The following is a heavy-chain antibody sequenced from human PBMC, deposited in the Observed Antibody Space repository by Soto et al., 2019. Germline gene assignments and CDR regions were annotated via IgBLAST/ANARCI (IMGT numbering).Heavy chain of an antibody. CDR3: ARIPGPYYYDSSGYKPDY. D-gene: IGHD3-22*01. V-gene: IGHV3-21*01. Sequence: PGGSRRLSCAASGFSLSSYSMNWVRQAPGKGLEWVSSISSSSSYIYYADSVKGRFTISRDNAKNSLYLQMNSLRAEDTAVYYCARIPGPYYYDSSGYKPDYWGQGTLVTVSS. CDR2: ISSSSSYI. J-gene: IGHJ4*02. CDR1: GFSLSSYS.